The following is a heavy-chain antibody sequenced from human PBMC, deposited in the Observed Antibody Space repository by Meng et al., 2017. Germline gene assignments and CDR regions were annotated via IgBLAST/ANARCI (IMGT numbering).Heavy chain of an antibody. CDR2: INHSGST. CDR3: ARLRGGWYNDAFDI. V-gene: IGHV4-34*01. Sequence: SETLSLTCAVYGGSFSGYYWSWIRQPPGKGLEWIGEINHSGSTNYNPSLKSRVTISVDTSKNQFSLKLGSVTAADTAIYYCARLRGGWYNDAFDIWGQGTMVTVSS. D-gene: IGHD6-19*01. CDR1: GGSFSGYY. J-gene: IGHJ3*02.